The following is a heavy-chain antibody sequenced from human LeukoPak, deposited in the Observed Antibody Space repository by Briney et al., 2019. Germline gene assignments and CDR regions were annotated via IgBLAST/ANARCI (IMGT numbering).Heavy chain of an antibody. CDR3: ARVQWLDIYYFDY. J-gene: IGHJ4*02. CDR1: GFTFSSYC. V-gene: IGHV3-33*01. D-gene: IGHD6-19*01. Sequence: GESMRLSCAASGFTFSSYCMHWVRPAPGKGLEWVAVIWYDGNNKYYGDSMKGRFTISRDNSKNPLYLQMNGLRAEDAAVYYCARVQWLDIYYFDYWGEGTLVT. CDR2: IWYDGNNK.